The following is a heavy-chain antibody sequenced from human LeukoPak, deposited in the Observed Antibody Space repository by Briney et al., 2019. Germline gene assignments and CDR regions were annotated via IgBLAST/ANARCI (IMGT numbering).Heavy chain of an antibody. CDR2: MYYSGST. J-gene: IGHJ4*02. CDR1: GGSISSYY. CDR3: ARVAAAREPGNFDY. V-gene: IGHV4-59*01. Sequence: PSETLSLTCTVSGGSISSYYWSWIRQPPGKGLEWIGYMYYSGSTNYNPSLKSRVTISVDTSKNQFSLKLSSVTAADTAVYYCARVAAAREPGNFDYWGQGTLVTVSS. D-gene: IGHD6-13*01.